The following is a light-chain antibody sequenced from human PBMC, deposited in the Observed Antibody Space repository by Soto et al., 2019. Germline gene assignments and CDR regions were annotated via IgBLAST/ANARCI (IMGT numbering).Light chain of an antibody. J-gene: IGKJ5*01. CDR2: GSS. CDR3: QEYGSSPIT. Sequence: EIALTQSPGTLSLSPGERATLSCRASQSITSSYLAWYQQKPGQAPRLLIYGSSSRATGIPDRFSGSGSGTVFTLTISRMEAEDFAVYYCQEYGSSPITFGEGTRLEIK. CDR1: QSITSSY. V-gene: IGKV3-20*01.